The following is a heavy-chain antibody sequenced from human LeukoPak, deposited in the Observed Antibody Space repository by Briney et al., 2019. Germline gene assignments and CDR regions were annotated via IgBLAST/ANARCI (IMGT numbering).Heavy chain of an antibody. CDR1: GFSFSTYG. CDR3: AADPFDY. CDR2: ISYEENKI. V-gene: IGHV3-30*03. J-gene: IGHJ4*02. Sequence: GGSLRLSCEGSGFSFSTYGIHWVRQAPGKGLEWVAVISYEENKIYYGESVKGRFTVSRDNSKSTVSLQMNSLRIEDSAVYYCAADPFDYWGQGTLVTVSS.